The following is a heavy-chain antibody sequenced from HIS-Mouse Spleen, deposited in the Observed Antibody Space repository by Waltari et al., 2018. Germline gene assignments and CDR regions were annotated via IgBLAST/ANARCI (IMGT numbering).Heavy chain of an antibody. J-gene: IGHJ4*02. CDR2: ISWNSGSI. Sequence: RSLRLSCAASGFTFDDYAMHWVRQAPGKGLEWVSGISWNSGSIGYADSVKGRFTISRDNAKNSLYLQMNSLRAEDTALYYCAKDLRPAYSSSPYFDYWGQGTLVTVSS. D-gene: IGHD6-6*01. V-gene: IGHV3-9*01. CDR3: AKDLRPAYSSSPYFDY. CDR1: GFTFDDYA.